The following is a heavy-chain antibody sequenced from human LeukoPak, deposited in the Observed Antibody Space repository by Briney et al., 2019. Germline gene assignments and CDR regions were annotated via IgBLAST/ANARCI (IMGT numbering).Heavy chain of an antibody. CDR1: GFTFSSYW. V-gene: IGHV3-7*01. J-gene: IGHJ4*02. Sequence: GGSLRLSCAASGFTFSSYWMTWVRQAPGKGLEWVANIKQDGSEKYYVVSVKGRFTISRDNAKNSQYLQMSSLRAEDTAVYYCARTRSITMIVVPTPYYFDYWGQGTLVTVSS. D-gene: IGHD3-22*01. CDR3: ARTRSITMIVVPTPYYFDY. CDR2: IKQDGSEK.